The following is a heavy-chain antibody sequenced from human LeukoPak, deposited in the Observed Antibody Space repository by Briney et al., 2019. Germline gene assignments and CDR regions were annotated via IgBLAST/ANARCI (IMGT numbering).Heavy chain of an antibody. CDR1: GGSFSGYY. D-gene: IGHD7-27*01. J-gene: IGHJ4*02. CDR3: VRQPTWGVN. V-gene: IGHV4-34*01. Sequence: PSETLSLTCAVYGGSFSGYYWTWIRQPPGKGLEWTGEINHSGSTSYNPSLKSRVTISLDTSKNQFFLKLASVTAADTAVYYCVRQPTWGVNWGQGTLVTVSS. CDR2: INHSGST.